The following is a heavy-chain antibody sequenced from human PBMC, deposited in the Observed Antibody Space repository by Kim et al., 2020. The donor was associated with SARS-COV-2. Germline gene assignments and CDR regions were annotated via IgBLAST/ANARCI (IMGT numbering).Heavy chain of an antibody. CDR2: INGDGRGT. Sequence: GGSLRLSCAASGSTFFITYWMHWVRQAPGKGLVWVSRINGDGRGTSYADSVKGRFTISRDNARNTLYLEMNSLRAEDTAVYYCAHSSAYSDFDYWGQGTLVTVSS. CDR3: AHSSAYSDFDY. CDR1: GSTFFITYW. V-gene: IGHV3-74*01. J-gene: IGHJ4*02. D-gene: IGHD3-22*01.